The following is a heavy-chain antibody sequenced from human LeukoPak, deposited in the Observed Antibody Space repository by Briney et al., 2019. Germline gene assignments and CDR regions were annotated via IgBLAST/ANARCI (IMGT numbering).Heavy chain of an antibody. D-gene: IGHD5-18*01. CDR3: AKDILRGYSYGYSAFDI. V-gene: IGHV3-30*18. J-gene: IGHJ3*02. CDR1: GFTFSSYG. Sequence: GRSLRLSCAASGFTFSSYGMHWVRQAPGKGLEWVSVVSYDGSNKYYADSLKGRCTISRDNSRNTLYLQMNSLRAEDTAVYYCAKDILRGYSYGYSAFDIWGQGTMVTVSS. CDR2: VSYDGSNK.